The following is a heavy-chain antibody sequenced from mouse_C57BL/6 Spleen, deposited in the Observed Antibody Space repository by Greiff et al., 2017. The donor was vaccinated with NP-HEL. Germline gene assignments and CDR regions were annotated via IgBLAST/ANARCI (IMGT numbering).Heavy chain of an antibody. D-gene: IGHD1-1*01. J-gene: IGHJ4*01. Sequence: EVKVEESGGGLVQPGGSLKLSCAASGFTFSDYYMYWVRQTPEKRLEWVAYISNGGGSTYYPDNVKGRFTISRDNAKNTLYLQMSRLKSEDTAMYYCARSTTEAMDYWGQGTSVTVSS. CDR3: ARSTTEAMDY. CDR2: ISNGGGST. CDR1: GFTFSDYY. V-gene: IGHV5-12*01.